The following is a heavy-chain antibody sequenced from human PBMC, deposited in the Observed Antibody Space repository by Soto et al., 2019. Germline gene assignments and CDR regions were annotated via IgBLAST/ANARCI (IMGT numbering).Heavy chain of an antibody. J-gene: IGHJ3*01. CDR1: GVSSSSGGYY. CDR3: VKEASGWKSRGSFDL. D-gene: IGHD6-19*01. CDR2: IYYSGNT. Sequence: SETLSLTCTVSGVSSSSGGYYWSWIRQHPGKGLECIGYIYYSGNTYYNPSLKSRVAISVDTSKNQFSLKLTSVTAADTAVYYCVKEASGWKSRGSFDLWGRGTMVTVSS. V-gene: IGHV4-31*03.